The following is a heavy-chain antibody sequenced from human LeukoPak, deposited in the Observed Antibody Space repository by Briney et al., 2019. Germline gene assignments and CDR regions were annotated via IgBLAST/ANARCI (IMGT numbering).Heavy chain of an antibody. CDR1: GDFITAYY. Sequence: SETLSLTCTVSGDFITAYYWSWIRQSPGKGLEWIGYVYYTGSTEYNPSLGSRVTISLDMSKHQFSLNLTSVTAADTAVYFCARGVVITFGGAADYWGQGTLVTVPS. V-gene: IGHV4-59*01. CDR2: VYYTGST. J-gene: IGHJ4*02. D-gene: IGHD3-16*01. CDR3: ARGVVITFGGAADY.